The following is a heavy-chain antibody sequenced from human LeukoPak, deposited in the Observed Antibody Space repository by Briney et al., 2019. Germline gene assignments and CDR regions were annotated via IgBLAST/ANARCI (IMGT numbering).Heavy chain of an antibody. Sequence: PGGSLRLSCAASDFNFITYAMSWVRQAPGKGLEWVSTISGGGDVTYYADSVKGRFTISRDNAKNSLYLQMNSLRAEDTAVYYCARVGWLQSYYMDVWGKGTTVTVSS. CDR2: ISGGGDVT. CDR3: ARVGWLQSYYMDV. D-gene: IGHD5-24*01. J-gene: IGHJ6*03. CDR1: DFNFITYA. V-gene: IGHV3-23*01.